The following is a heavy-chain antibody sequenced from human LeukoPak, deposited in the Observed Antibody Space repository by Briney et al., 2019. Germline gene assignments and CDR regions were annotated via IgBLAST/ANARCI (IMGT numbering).Heavy chain of an antibody. V-gene: IGHV4-61*09. CDR1: GASISSGTYY. D-gene: IGHD1-26*01. CDR2: IDITGST. CDR3: ARDVIV. J-gene: IGHJ4*02. Sequence: SETLSLTCTVSGASISSGTYYWNWIRQSAGKGLEWIGHIDITGSTNYNPSLKSRVTISVDTSKNQFSLRLSSVTAADTAVYYCARDVIVWGQGTLVTVSS.